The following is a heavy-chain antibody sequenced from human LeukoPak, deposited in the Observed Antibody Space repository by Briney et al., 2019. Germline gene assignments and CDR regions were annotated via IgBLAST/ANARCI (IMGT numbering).Heavy chain of an antibody. Sequence: PGGSLRLSCVVSGFSLSGFWMSWVRQAPGKGLECVATIKYDGSEKYYVDSVKGRFTISRDNTKNSLFLQMNSLRAEDTATYYCARGRIAVAGREAFDIWGQGTMFTVSS. CDR2: IKYDGSEK. CDR3: ARGRIAVAGREAFDI. D-gene: IGHD6-19*01. J-gene: IGHJ3*02. V-gene: IGHV3-7*03. CDR1: GFSLSGFW.